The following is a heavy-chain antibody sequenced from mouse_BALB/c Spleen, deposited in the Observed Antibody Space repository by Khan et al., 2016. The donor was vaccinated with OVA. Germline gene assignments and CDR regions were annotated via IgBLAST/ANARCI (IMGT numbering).Heavy chain of an antibody. V-gene: IGHV3-2*02. D-gene: IGHD3-3*01. Sequence: EVKLLESGPGLVKPSQSLSLTCTVTGYSITSDYAWNWIRQFPGNRLEWMGYITYSGRTSYPPSLKSRISITRDTSKNQFFLQLNSVTIDDTATYYCSGGRAYWGQGTLVTVSA. CDR3: SGGRAY. CDR2: ITYSGRT. CDR1: GYSITSDYA. J-gene: IGHJ3*01.